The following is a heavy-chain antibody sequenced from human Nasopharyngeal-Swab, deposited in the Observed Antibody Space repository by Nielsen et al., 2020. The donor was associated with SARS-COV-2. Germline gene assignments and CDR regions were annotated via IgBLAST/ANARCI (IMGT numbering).Heavy chain of an antibody. CDR1: GYTFTSYD. CDR3: ARGSFYYYDSSGYYYSY. CDR2: MNPNSGNT. D-gene: IGHD3-22*01. J-gene: IGHJ4*02. Sequence: GSAQASCKASGYTFTSYDINWVQQPTAQGLAGMGWMNPNSGNTGYAQKFQGRVTMTRNTSISTAYMELSSLRSEDTAVYYCARGSFYYYDSSGYYYSYWGQGTLVTVSS. V-gene: IGHV1-8*01.